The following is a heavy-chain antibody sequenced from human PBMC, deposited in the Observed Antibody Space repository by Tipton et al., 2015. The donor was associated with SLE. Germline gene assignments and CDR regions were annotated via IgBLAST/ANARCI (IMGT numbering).Heavy chain of an antibody. Sequence: TPSLTCTVSGGLTRDYFWTWIRQPPGRGLEYIGYVHDSVMVNYNPSLKSRVTISADTSRNQFSLTLTSVTAADTAKYYCARRMYQLPNYYYYYGMDVWGQGTTVTVSS. CDR1: GGLTRDYF. CDR3: ARRMYQLPNYYYYYGMDV. D-gene: IGHD2-8*01. V-gene: IGHV4-59*01. J-gene: IGHJ6*02. CDR2: VHDSVMV.